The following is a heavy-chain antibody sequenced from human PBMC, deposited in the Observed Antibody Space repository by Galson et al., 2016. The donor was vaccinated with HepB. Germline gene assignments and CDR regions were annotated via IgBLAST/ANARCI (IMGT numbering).Heavy chain of an antibody. CDR2: IYSGGST. V-gene: IGHV3-66*01. J-gene: IGHJ6*04. CDR3: VQGSSAPAV. D-gene: IGHD1-26*01. CDR1: GFTVSSNY. Sequence: SLRLSCAASGFTVSSNYMSWVRQAPGKGLEWVSVIYSGGSTYYADSVKGRFTISRDNSKNTLSLQMNSLTADDAAIYYCVQGSSAPAVWGKGTPVTVSS.